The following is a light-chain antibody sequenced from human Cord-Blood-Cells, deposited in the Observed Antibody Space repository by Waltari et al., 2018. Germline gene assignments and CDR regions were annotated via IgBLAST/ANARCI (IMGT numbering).Light chain of an antibody. CDR1: QSISSW. V-gene: IGKV1-5*03. Sequence: DIQMTQSPSTLSASVGDRVTITCRASQSISSWLAWYQQKPGKTPKLLIYKASSLESGVPSRFSGSGSGTEFTLTISSLQPDDFATYYCQQYNSYPYTFGQGTKLEIK. CDR2: KAS. J-gene: IGKJ2*01. CDR3: QQYNSYPYT.